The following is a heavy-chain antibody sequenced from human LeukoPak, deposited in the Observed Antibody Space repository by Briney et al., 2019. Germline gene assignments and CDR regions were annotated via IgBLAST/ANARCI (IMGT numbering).Heavy chain of an antibody. D-gene: IGHD2-2*01. J-gene: IGHJ5*01. Sequence: GGFLRLSRAASGSTFRRYAMSWVRQAPGKGLEWISVISENGGRTYYADSVKGRFIISTDNSKNTLHLQMNSLRAEDTALYYCARIGHDLYQTFDSWGHGTLITVSS. CDR1: GSTFRRYA. CDR3: ARIGHDLYQTFDS. CDR2: ISENGGRT. V-gene: IGHV3-23*01.